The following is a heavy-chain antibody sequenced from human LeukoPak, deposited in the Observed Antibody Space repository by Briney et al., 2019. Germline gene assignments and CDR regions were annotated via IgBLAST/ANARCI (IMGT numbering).Heavy chain of an antibody. CDR3: ARGGATYYYDSSGQYFQH. CDR2: IYYSGST. J-gene: IGHJ1*01. V-gene: IGHV4-59*11. Sequence: SETLSLTCTVSGGSISSHYWSWIRQPPGKGLEWIGYIYYSGSTNYNPSLKSRVSISVDTSKNQFSLKLSSVTAADTAVYYCARGGATYYYDSSGQYFQHWDRAPWSPSPQ. CDR1: GGSISSHY. D-gene: IGHD3-22*01.